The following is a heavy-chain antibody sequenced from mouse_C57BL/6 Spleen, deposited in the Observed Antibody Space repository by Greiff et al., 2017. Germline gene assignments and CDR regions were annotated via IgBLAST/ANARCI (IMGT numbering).Heavy chain of an antibody. Sequence: VKLQQSGAELVTPGASVKISCKASGYAFSSYWMNWVKQRPGKGLEWIGQIYPGDGDTNYNGKFKGKATLTADKSSSTAYMQLSSLTSEDSAVYFCARPYDYDGGYFDYWGQGTTLTVSS. CDR3: ARPYDYDGGYFDY. CDR2: IYPGDGDT. J-gene: IGHJ2*01. D-gene: IGHD2-4*01. V-gene: IGHV1-80*01. CDR1: GYAFSSYW.